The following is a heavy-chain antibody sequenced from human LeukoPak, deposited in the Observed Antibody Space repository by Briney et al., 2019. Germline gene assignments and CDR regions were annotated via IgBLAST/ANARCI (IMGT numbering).Heavy chain of an antibody. Sequence: GGSLRLSCAASGFTVTSNYMSWVRQAPGKGLEWVSVIYSGGSTNYADSVKGRFTISTDNSKNTLYLQMNSLRAEDTAVYYCARGRGDTAIYWGQGTLVTVSS. CDR3: ARGRGDTAIY. D-gene: IGHD3-10*01. V-gene: IGHV3-53*01. CDR1: GFTVTSNY. CDR2: IYSGGST. J-gene: IGHJ4*02.